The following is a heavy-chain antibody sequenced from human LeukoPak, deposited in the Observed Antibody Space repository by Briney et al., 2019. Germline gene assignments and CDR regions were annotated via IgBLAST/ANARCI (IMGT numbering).Heavy chain of an antibody. J-gene: IGHJ4*02. V-gene: IGHV1-69*04. CDR1: GGTFSSYA. CDR2: IIPILGIA. D-gene: IGHD3-10*01. Sequence: GASVKVSCKASGGTFSSYAISWVRQAPGQGLEWMGRIIPILGIANYAQKFQGRVTITANKSTSTAYMELSSLRSEDTAVYYCARERGSGSPYYFDYWGQRTLVTVSS. CDR3: ARERGSGSPYYFDY.